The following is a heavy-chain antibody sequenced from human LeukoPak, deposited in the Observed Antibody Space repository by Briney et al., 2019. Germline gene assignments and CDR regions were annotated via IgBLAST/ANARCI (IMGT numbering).Heavy chain of an antibody. Sequence: GGSLRLSCAASGFTFSLYAMNWVRKAPGKGLEWVSYIIVDSSVIHYAGSVRGRFTISRDDAGKTLYLQLSSLRVEDTAVYHCARDTYQPGLIDSWGQGTLVAVSS. D-gene: IGHD2-2*01. V-gene: IGHV3-48*04. CDR2: IIVDSSVI. J-gene: IGHJ4*02. CDR3: ARDTYQPGLIDS. CDR1: GFTFSLYA.